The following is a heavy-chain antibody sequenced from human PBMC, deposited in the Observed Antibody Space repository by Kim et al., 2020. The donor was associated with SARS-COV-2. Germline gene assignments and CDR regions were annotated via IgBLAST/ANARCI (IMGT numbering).Heavy chain of an antibody. CDR3: XRAXXSHXYXKPESPXHYY. Sequence: ASVKVSCKASGYTFTSYYMHWVRQAPGQGXXWMGXINPSGGSTSYAQKFXGRXTMTRDTSTSTVYMEXSSLRSXXTXXYXXXRAXXSHXYXKPESPXHYY. CDR2: INPSGGST. V-gene: IGHV1-46*01. J-gene: IGHJ6*01. CDR1: GYTFTSYY.